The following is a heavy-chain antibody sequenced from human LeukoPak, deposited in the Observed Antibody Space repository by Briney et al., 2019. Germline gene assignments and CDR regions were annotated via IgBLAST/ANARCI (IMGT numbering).Heavy chain of an antibody. V-gene: IGHV3-30*18. CDR2: ISYDGSNK. Sequence: PGGSLRLSCAASGFTFSSYGMHWVRQAPGKGLEWAAVISYDGSNKYYADSVKGRFTISRDNSKNTLYLQMNSLRAEDTAVYYCAKDLGEWELLFPHDYWGQGTLVTVSS. D-gene: IGHD1-26*01. CDR3: AKDLGEWELLFPHDY. CDR1: GFTFSSYG. J-gene: IGHJ4*02.